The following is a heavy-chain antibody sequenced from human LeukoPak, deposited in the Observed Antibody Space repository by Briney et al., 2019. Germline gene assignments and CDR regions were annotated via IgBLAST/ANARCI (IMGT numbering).Heavy chain of an antibody. Sequence: GGSLRLSCAASGFTFSSYSMNWVRQAPGKGLEWVSYISSSSSTIYYADSVKGRFTISRDNAKNSLYLQMNSLRAEDTAVYYCAKDRGSYYFDYWGQGTLVTVSS. CDR3: AKDRGSYYFDY. J-gene: IGHJ4*02. CDR2: ISSSSSTI. CDR1: GFTFSSYS. D-gene: IGHD3-10*01. V-gene: IGHV3-48*04.